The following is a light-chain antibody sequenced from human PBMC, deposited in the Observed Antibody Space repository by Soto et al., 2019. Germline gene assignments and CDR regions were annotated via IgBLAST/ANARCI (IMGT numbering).Light chain of an antibody. CDR1: SSDVGAYNY. CDR3: CSYTSTYTLV. V-gene: IGLV2-14*01. CDR2: EVS. J-gene: IGLJ3*02. Sequence: QSALTQPASVSGSPGQSITISCTATSSDVGAYNYVSWYQQHPGKAPKLMIYEVSDRPSGVSSRFSGSKSGNTASLTISGLQAEDEADYYCCSYTSTYTLVFGGGTKLTVL.